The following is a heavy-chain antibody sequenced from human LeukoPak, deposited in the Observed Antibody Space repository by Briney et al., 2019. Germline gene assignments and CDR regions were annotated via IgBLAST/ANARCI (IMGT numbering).Heavy chain of an antibody. Sequence: GGSLRLSCAASGFTFSSYWMSWVRQAPGKGLEWVANIKQDGSEEYYVDSVKGRFTISRDNAKNSLYLQMNSLRAEDTAVYYCAGTPLWFGELLLDYWGQGTLVTVSS. D-gene: IGHD3-10*01. J-gene: IGHJ4*02. CDR2: IKQDGSEE. CDR3: AGTPLWFGELLLDY. CDR1: GFTFSSYW. V-gene: IGHV3-7*03.